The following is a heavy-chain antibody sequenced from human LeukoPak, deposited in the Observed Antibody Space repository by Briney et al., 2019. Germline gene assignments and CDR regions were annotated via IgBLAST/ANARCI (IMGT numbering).Heavy chain of an antibody. CDR2: ISSSSSYI. Sequence: SGGSLRLSCAASGYTFSSYSMNWVRQAPGKGREWVSSISSSSSYIYYADSVKGRFTISRGNAKNSLYLQMNSLRAEATAVYYCARVGYYDSSGYYWGQGTLVTVSS. CDR3: ARVGYYDSSGYY. J-gene: IGHJ4*02. CDR1: GYTFSSYS. D-gene: IGHD3-22*01. V-gene: IGHV3-21*01.